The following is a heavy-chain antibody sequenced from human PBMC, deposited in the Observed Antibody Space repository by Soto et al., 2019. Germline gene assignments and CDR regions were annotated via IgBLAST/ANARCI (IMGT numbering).Heavy chain of an antibody. Sequence: GASVKFSCTASGSTFTSYYMHWVRQAPGQGLEWMGIINPSGGSTSYAQKFQGRVTMTEDTSTDTAYMELSSLRSEDTAVYYCATRVRQIPGGRFDYWGQGTLVTVSS. D-gene: IGHD1-1*01. CDR1: GSTFTSYY. CDR3: ATRVRQIPGGRFDY. V-gene: IGHV1-46*01. J-gene: IGHJ4*02. CDR2: INPSGGST.